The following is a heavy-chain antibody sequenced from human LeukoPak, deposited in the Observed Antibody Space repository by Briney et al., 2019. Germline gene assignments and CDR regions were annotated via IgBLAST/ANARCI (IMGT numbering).Heavy chain of an antibody. CDR2: ISTGSSPI. CDR1: GFTFGTYA. V-gene: IGHV3-48*01. Sequence: GGSLRLSCAASGFTFGTYAMNWVCQSPGKGLEWVSYISTGSSPIYYADSVKGRFTISRDNAKNSLYLQMHSLRAEDTAIYYCARGLFWFGELSYSMDVWGQGTTVTVSS. J-gene: IGHJ6*02. CDR3: ARGLFWFGELSYSMDV. D-gene: IGHD3-10*01.